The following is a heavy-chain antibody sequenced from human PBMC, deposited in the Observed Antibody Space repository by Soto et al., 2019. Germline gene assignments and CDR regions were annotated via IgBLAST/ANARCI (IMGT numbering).Heavy chain of an antibody. J-gene: IGHJ4*02. CDR3: ARDKITGLIDF. Sequence: SETLSLTCAVYGGSFSGYYWTWIRQPPGTGLEWIGEINHSGSTNYNPSLKSRVTISVDTSKNQFSLKLTSVTAADTAVYYCARDKITGLIDFWGQGTLVTVSS. CDR1: GGSFSGYY. CDR2: INHSGST. D-gene: IGHD2-8*02. V-gene: IGHV4-34*01.